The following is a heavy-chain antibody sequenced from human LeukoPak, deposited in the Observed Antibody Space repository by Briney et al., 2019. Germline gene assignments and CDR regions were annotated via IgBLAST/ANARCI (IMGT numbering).Heavy chain of an antibody. J-gene: IGHJ4*02. Sequence: PGGSLRLSCAASGFTVSSNYMSWVRQAPGKGLEWVSVIYSGGSTYYADSVKGRFTISRDDSKNTLYLQMNSLRAEDTAVYYCARTYYYDSSGYHFDYWGQGTLVTVSS. CDR3: ARTYYYDSSGYHFDY. D-gene: IGHD3-22*01. CDR1: GFTVSSNY. V-gene: IGHV3-53*01. CDR2: IYSGGST.